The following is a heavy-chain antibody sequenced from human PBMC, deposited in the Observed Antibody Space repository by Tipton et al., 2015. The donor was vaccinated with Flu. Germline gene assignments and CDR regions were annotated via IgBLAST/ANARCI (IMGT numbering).Heavy chain of an antibody. CDR3: ARVRLTAYDLYFDY. CDR2: IWYDGSNK. V-gene: IGHV3-33*08. Sequence: SLRLSCAASGFTFSSYGMHWVRQAPGKGLEWVAVIWYDGSNKYYADSVKGRFTISRDNSKNTLYLQMNSLRAEDTAVYYCARVRLTAYDLYFDYWGQGTLVTVSS. CDR1: GFTFSSYG. D-gene: IGHD1-14*01. J-gene: IGHJ4*02.